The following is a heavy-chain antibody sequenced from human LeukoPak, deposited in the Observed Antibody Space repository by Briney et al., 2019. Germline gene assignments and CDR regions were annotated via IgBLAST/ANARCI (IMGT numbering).Heavy chain of an antibody. Sequence: SETLSLTCPVSGGSISSSSYYWSWIRQPPGTGLEWIGEINHSGSTNYNPSLKSRVTISVDTSKNQFSLKLSSVTAADTAVYYCARTRAAAGYSSFWFDPWGQGTLVTVSS. V-gene: IGHV4-39*07. CDR3: ARTRAAAGYSSFWFDP. J-gene: IGHJ5*02. D-gene: IGHD6-13*01. CDR2: INHSGST. CDR1: GGSISSSSYY.